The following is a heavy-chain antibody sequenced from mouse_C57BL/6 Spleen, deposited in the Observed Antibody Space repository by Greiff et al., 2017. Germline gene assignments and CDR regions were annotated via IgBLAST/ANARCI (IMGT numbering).Heavy chain of an antibody. J-gene: IGHJ1*03. V-gene: IGHV1-82*01. CDR2: IYPGDGDT. D-gene: IGHD1-1*01. Sequence: QVHVKQSGPELVKPGASVKISCKASGYAFSSSWMNWVKQRPGKGLAWIGRIYPGDGDTNYNGKFKGKATLTADKSSSTAYMQLSSLTSEDSAVYSGAMAVGSPSYWDFDVWGTGTTVTVSS. CDR1: GYAFSSSW. CDR3: AMAVGSPSYWDFDV.